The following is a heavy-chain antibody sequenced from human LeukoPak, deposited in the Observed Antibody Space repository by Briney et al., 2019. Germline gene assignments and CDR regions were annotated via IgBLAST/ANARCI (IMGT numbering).Heavy chain of an antibody. CDR3: ARDGRIYYMDV. J-gene: IGHJ6*03. V-gene: IGHV3-30*03. CDR2: ISYDGSNK. CDR1: GFTFSSYA. Sequence: GRSLRLSCAASGFTFSSYAMHWVRQAPGKGLEWVAVISYDGSNKYYADSVKGRFTISRDNSKNTLYLQMNSLRAEDTAVYYCARDGRIYYMDVWGKGTTVTVSS.